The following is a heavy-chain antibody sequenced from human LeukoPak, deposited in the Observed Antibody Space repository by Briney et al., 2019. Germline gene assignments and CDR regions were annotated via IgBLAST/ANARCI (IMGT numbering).Heavy chain of an antibody. Sequence: AAVRVSSKASGGTFISYAISWGRQAPGQGVEWVGGIIPIFGTANYAQKFQGRVTITTDESTSTAYMELSSLRSEDTAVYYCAFTYYYDSSGYLFDYWGQGTLVTVSS. CDR2: IIPIFGTA. J-gene: IGHJ4*02. D-gene: IGHD3-22*01. CDR1: GGTFISYA. CDR3: AFTYYYDSSGYLFDY. V-gene: IGHV1-69*05.